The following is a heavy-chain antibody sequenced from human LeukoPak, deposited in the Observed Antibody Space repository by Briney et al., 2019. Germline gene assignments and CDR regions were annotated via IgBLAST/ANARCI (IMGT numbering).Heavy chain of an antibody. D-gene: IGHD6-19*01. CDR3: AREGIAVAGNWYDP. CDR2: TSSSGSTI. V-gene: IGHV3-48*03. CDR1: GFTFSSYE. Sequence: GGSLRLSCAASGFTFSSYEMNWVRQAPGKGLERVSYTSSSGSTIYYADSVKGRFTISRDNAKNSLYLQMNSLRAEDTAVYYCAREGIAVAGNWYDPWGQGTLVTVSS. J-gene: IGHJ5*02.